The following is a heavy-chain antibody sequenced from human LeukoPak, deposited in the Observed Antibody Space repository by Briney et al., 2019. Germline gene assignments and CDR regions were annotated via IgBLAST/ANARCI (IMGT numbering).Heavy chain of an antibody. CDR1: GFTFSSYE. CDR3: ASDPAKRFGYYYYMDV. D-gene: IGHD3-10*01. V-gene: IGHV3-48*03. J-gene: IGHJ6*03. CDR2: ISSSGSTI. Sequence: SGGSLRLSCAASGFTFSSYEMNWVRQAQGKGLEWVSYISSSGSTIYYADSVKGRFTISRDNAKNSLYLQMNSLRAEDTAVYYCASDPAKRFGYYYYMDVWGKGTTATVSS.